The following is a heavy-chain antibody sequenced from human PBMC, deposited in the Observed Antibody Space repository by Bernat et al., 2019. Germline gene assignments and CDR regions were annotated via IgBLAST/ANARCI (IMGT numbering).Heavy chain of an antibody. CDR2: ISGSGGST. V-gene: IGHV3-23*01. CDR1: GFTFSSYA. Sequence: EVQLLESGGGLVQPGGSLRPSCAASGFTFSSYAMSWVRQAPGKGLEWVSAISGSGGSTYYADSVESRFTISRDNSKNTLYLQMNGLRAEDTAVYYCAKGGSVAAPGRYFDLWGRGTLVTVSS. J-gene: IGHJ2*01. CDR3: AKGGSVAAPGRYFDL. D-gene: IGHD6-19*01.